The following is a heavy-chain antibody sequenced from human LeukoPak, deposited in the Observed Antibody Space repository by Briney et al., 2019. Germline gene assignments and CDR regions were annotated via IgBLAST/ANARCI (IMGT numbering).Heavy chain of an antibody. V-gene: IGHV3-20*04. CDR2: INWNGGST. Sequence: PGGSLRLSCAASGFTFDDYGMSWVRQAPGKGLESVSGINWNGGSTGYADSVKGRFTISRDNAKNSLYLQMNGLRAEDTALYYCARGAYGAASDYYYYMDVWGKGTTVTVSS. CDR1: GFTFDDYG. D-gene: IGHD4-17*01. J-gene: IGHJ6*03. CDR3: ARGAYGAASDYYYYMDV.